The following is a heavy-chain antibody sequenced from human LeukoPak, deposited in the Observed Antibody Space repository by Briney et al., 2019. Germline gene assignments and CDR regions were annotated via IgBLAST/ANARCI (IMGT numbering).Heavy chain of an antibody. J-gene: IGHJ4*02. V-gene: IGHV4-34*01. CDR1: GGSFSGYY. CDR2: INHSGST. D-gene: IGHD6-19*01. Sequence: SETLSLTCAVYGGSFSGYYWSWIRRPPGKGLEWIGEINHSGSTNYNPSVKSRVTISVDTSKNQFSLKLSSATAVDTAVYYCARGGGSGWYVDYWGQGTLVTVSS. CDR3: ARGGGSGWYVDY.